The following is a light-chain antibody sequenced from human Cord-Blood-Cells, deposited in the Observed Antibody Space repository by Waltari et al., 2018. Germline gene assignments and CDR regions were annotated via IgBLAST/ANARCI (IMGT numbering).Light chain of an antibody. V-gene: IGKV3-20*01. Sequence: EIVFTQSPGPLSLSPGERATLSCRASQSVSSSYLAWYQQKPGQAPRLLIYGASSRATGIPDRFSGSGSGTDFTLTISRLEPEDFAVYYCQQYGSLWTFGQGTKVEIK. J-gene: IGKJ1*01. CDR3: QQYGSLWT. CDR2: GAS. CDR1: QSVSSSY.